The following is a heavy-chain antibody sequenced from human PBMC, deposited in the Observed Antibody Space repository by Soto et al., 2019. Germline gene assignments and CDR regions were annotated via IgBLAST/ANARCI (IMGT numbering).Heavy chain of an antibody. CDR1: GCTFTSYG. Sequence: ASVKVSCKASGCTFTSYGISWVRQAPGQGLEWMGWISAYNGNTNYAQKRQGRVTMTTDTSTSTAYMELRSLRSDDTAVYYCARDSGVVPAASGTHYYYYGMDVWGQGTTVTVSS. D-gene: IGHD2-2*01. CDR2: ISAYNGNT. V-gene: IGHV1-18*04. J-gene: IGHJ6*02. CDR3: ARDSGVVPAASGTHYYYYGMDV.